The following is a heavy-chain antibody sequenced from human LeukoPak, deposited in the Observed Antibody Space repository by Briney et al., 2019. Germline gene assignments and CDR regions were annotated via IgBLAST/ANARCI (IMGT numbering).Heavy chain of an antibody. CDR1: GGSISSYY. D-gene: IGHD1-14*01. CDR2: IYYSGST. V-gene: IGHV4-59*12. Sequence: ASETLSLTCTVSGGSISSYYWSWIRQPPGKGLEWIGYIYYSGSTNYNPSLKSRVTISVDTSKNQFSLKLSSVTAADTAVYYCARGTRTFDPWGQGTLVTVSS. CDR3: ARGTRTFDP. J-gene: IGHJ5*02.